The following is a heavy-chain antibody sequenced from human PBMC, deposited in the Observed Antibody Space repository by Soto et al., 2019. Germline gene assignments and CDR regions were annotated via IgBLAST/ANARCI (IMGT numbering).Heavy chain of an antibody. Sequence: GGSLRLSCAASGFTFSSYAMSWVRQAPGKGLEWVSAISGSGGSTYYADSVKDRFTISRDNSKNTLYLQMNSLRAEDTAVYYCAKELRPGGSYWAYYYYGMDVWGQGTTVTVSS. CDR2: ISGSGGST. J-gene: IGHJ6*02. D-gene: IGHD1-26*01. CDR1: GFTFSSYA. V-gene: IGHV3-23*01. CDR3: AKELRPGGSYWAYYYYGMDV.